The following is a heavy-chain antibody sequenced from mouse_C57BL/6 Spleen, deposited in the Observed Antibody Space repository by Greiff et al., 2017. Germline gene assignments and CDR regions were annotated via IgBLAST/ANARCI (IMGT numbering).Heavy chain of an antibody. CDR3: ASLTGMDWYFDV. CDR1: GYAFSSYW. J-gene: IGHJ1*03. V-gene: IGHV1-80*01. Sequence: VQLQQSGAELVKPGASVKISCKASGYAFSSYWMNWVKQRPGKGLEWIGQIYPGDGDTNYNGKFKGKATLTADKSSSPAYLQLSSLTSEDSAVDFCASLTGMDWYFDVWGTGTTVTVSS. D-gene: IGHD4-1*01. CDR2: IYPGDGDT.